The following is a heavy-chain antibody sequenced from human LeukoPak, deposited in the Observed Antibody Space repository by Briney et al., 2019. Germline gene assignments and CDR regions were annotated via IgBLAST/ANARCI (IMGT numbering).Heavy chain of an antibody. CDR2: ISSSSRYI. CDR1: GFTFSTYN. V-gene: IGHV3-21*01. CDR3: AREYGSRRGLWAFDI. Sequence: GGSLRLSCAASGFTFSTYNMNWVRQAPGKGLEWVSSISSSSRYIYYADSVKGRFTISRDNAKNSLYLQMNSLRAEDTAVYYCAREYGSRRGLWAFDIWGHGTMVTVSS. D-gene: IGHD3-10*01. J-gene: IGHJ3*02.